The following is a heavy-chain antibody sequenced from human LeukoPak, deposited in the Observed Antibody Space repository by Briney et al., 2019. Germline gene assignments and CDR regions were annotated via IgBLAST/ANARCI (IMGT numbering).Heavy chain of an antibody. CDR2: INPSGGST. CDR3: ARAGATNYYYYMDV. D-gene: IGHD1-26*01. V-gene: IGHV1-46*01. Sequence: ASVTVSCKASGYTFTSYYMHWVRQAPGQGLEWMGIINPSGGSTSYAQKFQGRVTMTRDMSTSTVYMELSSLRSEDMAVYYCARAGATNYYYYMDVWGKGTTVTVSS. CDR1: GYTFTSYY. J-gene: IGHJ6*03.